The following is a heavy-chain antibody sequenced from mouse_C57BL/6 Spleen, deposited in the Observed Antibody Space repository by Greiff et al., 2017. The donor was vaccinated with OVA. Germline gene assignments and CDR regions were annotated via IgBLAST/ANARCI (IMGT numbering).Heavy chain of an antibody. V-gene: IGHV2-3*01. J-gene: IGHJ3*01. CDR2: IWGDGST. Sequence: VKLVESGPGLVAPSQSLSITCTVSGFSLTSYGVSWVRQPPGKGLEWLGVIWGDGSTNYHSALISRLSISKDNSKSQVFLKLNSLQTDDTATYYCAKPGINDYQGWFAYWGQGTLVTVSA. CDR1: GFSLTSYG. D-gene: IGHD2-4*01. CDR3: AKPGINDYQGWFAY.